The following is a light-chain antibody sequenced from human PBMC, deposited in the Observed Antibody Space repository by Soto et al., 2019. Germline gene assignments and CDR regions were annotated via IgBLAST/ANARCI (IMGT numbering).Light chain of an antibody. CDR2: AAS. CDR1: QRISSS. V-gene: IGKV1-39*01. Sequence: DIQMTQSPSSLSASVGDRVTITCRASQRISSSLNWYQHKVGRAPKLLIYAASSLQTGVPSTFSGSGSGTDFTLTIGSLQPEDVATYYYHQSYVTPRTFGRGTMPEIK. J-gene: IGKJ2*01. CDR3: HQSYVTPRT.